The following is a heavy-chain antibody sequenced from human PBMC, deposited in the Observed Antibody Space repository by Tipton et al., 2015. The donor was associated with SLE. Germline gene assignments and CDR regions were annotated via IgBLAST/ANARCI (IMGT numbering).Heavy chain of an antibody. V-gene: IGHV3-11*01. J-gene: IGHJ4*02. Sequence: SLRLSCAASGFTLSDYYMNWIRQAPGKGLEWISYISSSGSSNFADSVKGRFTISRDNAKNSLFLQMNSLRAEDTAVYFCSTAAWGGLREYWGQGTLVTVSS. CDR2: ISSSGSS. CDR3: STAAWGGLREY. D-gene: IGHD3-16*01. CDR1: GFTLSDYY.